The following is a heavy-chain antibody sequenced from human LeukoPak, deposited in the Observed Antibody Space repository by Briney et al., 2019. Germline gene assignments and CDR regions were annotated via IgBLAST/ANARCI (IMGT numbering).Heavy chain of an antibody. V-gene: IGHV3-9*01. Sequence: PGGSLRLSCAASGFTFDDYAMHWVRQAPGKGLEWVSGISWNSGSIGYADSVKGRFTISRDNAKNSLYLQMNSLRAEDTAVYYCAKEISAYTADGALDYWGQGTLVTVSS. CDR3: AKEISAYTADGALDY. CDR2: ISWNSGSI. CDR1: GFTFDDYA. D-gene: IGHD5-18*01. J-gene: IGHJ4*02.